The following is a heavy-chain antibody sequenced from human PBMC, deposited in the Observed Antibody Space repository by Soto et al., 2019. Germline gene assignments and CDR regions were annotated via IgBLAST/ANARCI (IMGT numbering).Heavy chain of an antibody. Sequence: RPYETLSLTCTVSGGSISSSSYYWGWIRQPPGKGLEWIGSIYYSGSTYYNPSLKSRVTISVDTSKNQFSLKLSSVTAADTAVYYCARRLGGIDAFDIWGQGTMVTVSS. CDR2: IYYSGST. J-gene: IGHJ3*02. D-gene: IGHD1-26*01. CDR1: GGSISSSSYY. V-gene: IGHV4-39*01. CDR3: ARRLGGIDAFDI.